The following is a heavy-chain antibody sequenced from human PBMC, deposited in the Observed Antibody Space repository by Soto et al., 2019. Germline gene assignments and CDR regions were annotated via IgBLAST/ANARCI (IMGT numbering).Heavy chain of an antibody. Sequence: ASVKVSCKASGYTFTSYYMHWVRQAPGQGLEWMGIINPSGGSTSYAQKFQGRVTMTRDTSTSTVYMELSSLRSEDTAVYYCARDPLQPQGSPGDPSKDYYYGMDVWGQGTRVTVSS. D-gene: IGHD7-27*01. J-gene: IGHJ6*02. CDR3: ARDPLQPQGSPGDPSKDYYYGMDV. CDR2: INPSGGST. V-gene: IGHV1-46*01. CDR1: GYTFTSYY.